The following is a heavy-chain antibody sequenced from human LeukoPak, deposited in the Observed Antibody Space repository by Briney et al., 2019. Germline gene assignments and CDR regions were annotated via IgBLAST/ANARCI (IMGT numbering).Heavy chain of an antibody. Sequence: GASVKDSCKASGYTFTGYYMHWVRQAPGQGLEWMGRINPNSGGTNYAQKFQGRVTMTRDTSISTAYMELSRLRSDDTAVYYCARAKASIAAFSAEYFQHWGQGTLVTVSS. V-gene: IGHV1-2*06. D-gene: IGHD6-6*01. CDR1: GYTFTGYY. J-gene: IGHJ1*01. CDR2: INPNSGGT. CDR3: ARAKASIAAFSAEYFQH.